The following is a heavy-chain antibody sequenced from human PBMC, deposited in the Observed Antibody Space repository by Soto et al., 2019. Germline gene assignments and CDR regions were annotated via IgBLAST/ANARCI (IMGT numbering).Heavy chain of an antibody. D-gene: IGHD3-22*01. Sequence: QVQLQESGPGLVKPSETLSLTCTVSSGSIDNYYWSWIRQPPGKGLEFIGYIYYAGTTTYNPSLKSRVTISVDTSKNQFSLKLSSTTAADTAVYYCARLGGYYQALDSWGQGTLLTVSS. CDR2: IYYAGTT. CDR1: SGSIDNYY. CDR3: ARLGGYYQALDS. J-gene: IGHJ4*02. V-gene: IGHV4-59*08.